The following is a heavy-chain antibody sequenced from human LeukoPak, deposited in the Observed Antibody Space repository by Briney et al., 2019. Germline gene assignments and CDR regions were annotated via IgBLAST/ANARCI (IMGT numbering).Heavy chain of an antibody. CDR3: AKQPNYGSGIYYFDY. Sequence: GGSLRLSRAASGFTFSSYAMSWVRQAPGKGLEWVSAISGSGGSTYYADSVKGRFTISRDNSKNTLYLQMNSLRAEDTAIYYCAKQPNYGSGIYYFDYWGQGTLVTVSS. J-gene: IGHJ4*02. V-gene: IGHV3-23*01. CDR2: ISGSGGST. D-gene: IGHD3-10*01. CDR1: GFTFSSYA.